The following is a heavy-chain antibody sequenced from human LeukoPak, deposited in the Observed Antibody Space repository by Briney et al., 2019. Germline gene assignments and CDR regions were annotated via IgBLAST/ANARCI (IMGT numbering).Heavy chain of an antibody. CDR2: IYTSGST. CDR1: GGSISSGSYY. J-gene: IGHJ6*03. V-gene: IGHV4-61*02. Sequence: PSETRSLTCTVSGGSISSGSYYWSWIRQPAGKGLEWIGRIYTSGSTNYNPSLKSRVTMSVDTSKNQFSLKLNSVTAADTAVYYCARSSEGRYYYDSSGYSYYYYYMDVWGKGTTVTISS. D-gene: IGHD3-22*01. CDR3: ARSSEGRYYYDSSGYSYYYYYMDV.